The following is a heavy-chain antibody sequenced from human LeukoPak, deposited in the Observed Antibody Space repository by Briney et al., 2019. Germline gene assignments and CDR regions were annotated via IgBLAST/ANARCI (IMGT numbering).Heavy chain of an antibody. Sequence: SETLSLTCTVSGGSVSSDSYYWSWIRQPPGKGPEWIGHISYSGTTNYNPSLRSRVTISIDISQNQFSLRLSSVTAADTAVYYCAGAPNPTFFNYWGQGPLATVSS. J-gene: IGHJ4*02. V-gene: IGHV4-61*01. CDR3: AGAPNPTFFNY. CDR2: ISYSGTT. CDR1: GGSVSSDSYY.